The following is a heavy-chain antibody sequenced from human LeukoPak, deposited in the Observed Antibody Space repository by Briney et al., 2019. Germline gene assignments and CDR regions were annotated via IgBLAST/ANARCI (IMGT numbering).Heavy chain of an antibody. D-gene: IGHD6-6*01. Sequence: SETLSLTCTVSGGSISSYYWSWIRQPPGKGLECIGYLYYSGSTNYNPSLKSRVTISVDTSKNQFSLKLSSVTAADTAVYYCARDPLSIAARRGAFDIWGQGTMVTVSS. J-gene: IGHJ3*02. CDR1: GGSISSYY. CDR2: LYYSGST. V-gene: IGHV4-59*01. CDR3: ARDPLSIAARRGAFDI.